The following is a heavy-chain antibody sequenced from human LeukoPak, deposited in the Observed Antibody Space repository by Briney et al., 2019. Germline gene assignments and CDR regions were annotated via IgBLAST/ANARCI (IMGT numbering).Heavy chain of an antibody. CDR2: ISSSSSYI. D-gene: IGHD5-12*01. CDR3: ARDGAYSGYGHDNWFDP. Sequence: GGSLRLSCAASGFTFSSYGMHWVRQAPGKGLEWVSSISSSSSYIYYADSVKGRFTISRDNAKNSLYLQMNSLRAEDTAVYYCARDGAYSGYGHDNWFDPWGQGTLVTVSS. CDR1: GFTFSSYG. J-gene: IGHJ5*02. V-gene: IGHV3-21*01.